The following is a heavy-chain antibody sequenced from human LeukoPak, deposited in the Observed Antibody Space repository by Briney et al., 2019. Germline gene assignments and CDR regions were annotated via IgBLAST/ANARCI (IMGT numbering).Heavy chain of an antibody. D-gene: IGHD3-3*01. CDR2: IYHSGST. CDR3: ARAAREDDFWSGYLAFDY. V-gene: IGHV4-30-2*01. J-gene: IGHJ4*02. CDR1: GGSISSGGYS. Sequence: SQTLSLTCAVSGGSISSGGYSWSWIRQPPGTGLEWIGYIYHSGSTYYNPSLKSRVTISVDRSKNQFSLKLSSVTAADTAVYYCARAAREDDFWSGYLAFDYWGQGTLVTVSS.